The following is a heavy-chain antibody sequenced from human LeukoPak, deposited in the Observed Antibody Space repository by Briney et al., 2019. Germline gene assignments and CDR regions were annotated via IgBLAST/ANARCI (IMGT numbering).Heavy chain of an antibody. J-gene: IGHJ6*04. Sequence: GGSLRLSCAASGFTFSSYSMNWVRQAPGKGLGWVSYISSSSSTIYYADSVKGRFTISRDNAKNSLYLQMNSLRAEDTAVYYCAELGITMIGGVWGKGTTVTISS. CDR2: ISSSSSTI. D-gene: IGHD3-10*02. CDR3: AELGITMIGGV. V-gene: IGHV3-48*01. CDR1: GFTFSSYS.